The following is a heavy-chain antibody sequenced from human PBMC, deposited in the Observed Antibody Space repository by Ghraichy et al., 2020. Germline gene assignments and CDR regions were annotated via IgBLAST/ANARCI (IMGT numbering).Heavy chain of an antibody. CDR3: ARGGYYYDSSGYGFDY. D-gene: IGHD3-22*01. Sequence: SETLSLTCTVSGGSISSGGYYWSWIRQHPGKGLEWIGYIYYSGSTYYNPSLKSRVTISVDTSKNQFSLKLSSVTAADTAVYYCARGGYYYDSSGYGFDYWGQGTLVTVSS. CDR2: IYYSGST. V-gene: IGHV4-31*03. J-gene: IGHJ4*02. CDR1: GGSISSGGYY.